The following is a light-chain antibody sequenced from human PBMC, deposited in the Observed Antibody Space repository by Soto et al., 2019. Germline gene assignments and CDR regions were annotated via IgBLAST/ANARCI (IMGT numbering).Light chain of an antibody. Sequence: DIHMTHSPSTLSASVVDTVTITCRASQRISGWLAWHQQKPGKAPKLLISDASTLESGVPSRFGGSGSGTEFTLSISSLQPDDFATYYCQQCYWHWTFGQGTKVDIK. CDR1: QRISGW. J-gene: IGKJ1*01. V-gene: IGKV1-5*01. CDR2: DAS. CDR3: QQCYWHWT.